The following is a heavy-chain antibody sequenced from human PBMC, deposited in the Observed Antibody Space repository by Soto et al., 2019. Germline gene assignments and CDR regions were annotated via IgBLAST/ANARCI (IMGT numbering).Heavy chain of an antibody. Sequence: QVQLVQSGAEVKKPGSSVKVSCKASGGTFSSYAISWVRQAPGQGLEWMGGIIPIFGTANYAQKFQVRVTXXAXDXXSPAYMELSSLRCEDTAVYYCARLERSQPHSGSFPWGQGTLVTVSS. CDR3: ARLERSQPHSGSFP. V-gene: IGHV1-69*12. J-gene: IGHJ5*02. D-gene: IGHD1-26*01. CDR2: IIPIFGTA. CDR1: GGTFSSYA.